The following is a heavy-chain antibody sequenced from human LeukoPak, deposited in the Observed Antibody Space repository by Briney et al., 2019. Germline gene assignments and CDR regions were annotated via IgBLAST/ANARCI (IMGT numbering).Heavy chain of an antibody. Sequence: GGSLRLSCAASGFTFSSYGMHWVRQAPGKGLEWVAVISYDGSNKYYADSVKGRFTISRDNSKNTLYLQMNSLRAEDTAVYYCAKGEGGTIFYYYYGMDVWGQGTTVTVSS. V-gene: IGHV3-30*18. CDR1: GFTFSSYG. CDR2: ISYDGSNK. J-gene: IGHJ6*02. D-gene: IGHD1-1*01. CDR3: AKGEGGTIFYYYYGMDV.